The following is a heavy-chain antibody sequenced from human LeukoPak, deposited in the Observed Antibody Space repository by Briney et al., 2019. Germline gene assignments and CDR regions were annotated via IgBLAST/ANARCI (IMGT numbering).Heavy chain of an antibody. V-gene: IGHV1-2*02. Sequence: ASVKVSCKASGYIFTDSYIHWVRQAPGQGLEWMGWISPNSGGTNSAQKFQGRVTMTRDTSISTAYMELSRLRSGDTAVYYCARGGWQLNYYGMDVWGQGTTVTVSS. J-gene: IGHJ6*02. CDR3: ARGGWQLNYYGMDV. CDR2: ISPNSGGT. CDR1: GYIFTDSY. D-gene: IGHD2-15*01.